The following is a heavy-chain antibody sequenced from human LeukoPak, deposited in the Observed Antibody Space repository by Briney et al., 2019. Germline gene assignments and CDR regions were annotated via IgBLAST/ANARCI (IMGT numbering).Heavy chain of an antibody. CDR2: INPNSGGT. Sequence: ASVKVSCKASGYTFTGYYMHWVRQAPGQGLEWMGWINPNSGGTNYAQKFQGRVTMTRDTSISTAYMELSRLRSDDTAVYYCARVPLSRYYYGSGSLNWFDPWGQGTLVTVSS. D-gene: IGHD3-10*01. V-gene: IGHV1-2*02. J-gene: IGHJ5*02. CDR3: ARVPLSRYYYGSGSLNWFDP. CDR1: GYTFTGYY.